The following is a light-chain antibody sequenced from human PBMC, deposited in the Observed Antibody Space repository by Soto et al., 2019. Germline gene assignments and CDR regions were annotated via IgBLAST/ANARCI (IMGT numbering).Light chain of an antibody. Sequence: EIVLTQFPGTFSLSPVEIATLSFSSSQSVSSSYLAWYQQKPGQAPRLLIYGASSRATGIPDRFRGSGSGTEFTLTIRGLEPEDFAVYFCQHYGSSPPVTFGQGTRREIK. CDR2: GAS. CDR1: QSVSSSY. CDR3: QHYGSSPPVT. J-gene: IGKJ5*01. V-gene: IGKV3-20*01.